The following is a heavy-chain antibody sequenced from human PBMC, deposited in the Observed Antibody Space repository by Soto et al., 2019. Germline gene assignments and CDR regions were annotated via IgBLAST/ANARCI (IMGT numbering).Heavy chain of an antibody. CDR2: ISSSSSTI. CDR1: GFTFSSYS. Sequence: PGGSLRLSCAASGFTFSSYSMNWVRQAPGKGLEWVSYISSSSSTIYYADSVKGRFTISRDNAKNSLYLQMNSLRAEDTAVYYCARGRWLRYWGQGTLVTVSS. CDR3: ARGRWLRY. V-gene: IGHV3-48*01. J-gene: IGHJ4*02. D-gene: IGHD5-12*01.